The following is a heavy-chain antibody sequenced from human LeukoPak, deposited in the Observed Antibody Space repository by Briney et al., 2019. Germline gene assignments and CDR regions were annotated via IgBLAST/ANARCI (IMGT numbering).Heavy chain of an antibody. CDR2: IVVGSGNT. J-gene: IGHJ5*02. Sequence: ASVKVSCKASGFTFTSSVVQWVRQARGQRLEWIGWIVVGSGNTNYAQKFQERVTITRDMSTSTAYMELSSLRSEDTAVYYCAAQTLSNSSGIDPWGQGTLVTVSS. V-gene: IGHV1-58*01. D-gene: IGHD6-19*01. CDR1: GFTFTSSV. CDR3: AAQTLSNSSGIDP.